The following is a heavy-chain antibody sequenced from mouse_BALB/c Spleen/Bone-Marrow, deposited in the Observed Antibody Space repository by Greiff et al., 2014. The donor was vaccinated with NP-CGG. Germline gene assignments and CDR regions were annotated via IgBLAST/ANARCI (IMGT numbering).Heavy chain of an antibody. CDR3: ARGWDYEGYFDY. CDR2: INPSSGYT. Sequence: VQLQQSGAELARPGASVKMSCKASGYSFTGYTMHWVKQRPGQGLEWIGYINPSSGYTNYNQKFKDKATLTADKSSSTAYMQLSSLTSEDSAVYYCARGWDYEGYFDYWGQGTTLTVSS. CDR1: GYSFTGYT. D-gene: IGHD2-4*01. V-gene: IGHV1-4*01. J-gene: IGHJ2*01.